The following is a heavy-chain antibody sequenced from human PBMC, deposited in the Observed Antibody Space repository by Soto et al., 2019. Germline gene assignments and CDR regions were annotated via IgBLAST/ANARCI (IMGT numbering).Heavy chain of an antibody. CDR2: IIPIFGTA. Sequence: QVQLVQSGAEVKKPGSSVKVSCKASGGTFSSYAISWVRQAPGQGLEWMGGIIPIFGTANYAQKFQGRVTITADKSTSTAYMELSSLRSEDGAVYYCARTPTTVTTLLAFDYWGQGPLVTVSS. D-gene: IGHD4-17*01. CDR1: GGTFSSYA. J-gene: IGHJ4*02. CDR3: ARTPTTVTTLLAFDY. V-gene: IGHV1-69*06.